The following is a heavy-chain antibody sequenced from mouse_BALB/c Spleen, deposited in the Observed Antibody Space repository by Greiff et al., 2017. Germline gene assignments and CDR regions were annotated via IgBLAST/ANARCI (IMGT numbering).Heavy chain of an antibody. J-gene: IGHJ4*01. CDR3: ARHGGLRYAMDY. Sequence: EVQGVESGGDLVKPGGSLKLSCAASGFTFSSYGMSWVRQTPDKRLEWVATISSGGSYTYYPDSVKGRFTISRDNAKNTLYLQMSSLKSEDTAMYYCARHGGLRYAMDYWGQGTSVTVSS. V-gene: IGHV5-6*01. CDR1: GFTFSSYG. D-gene: IGHD2-2*01. CDR2: ISSGGSYT.